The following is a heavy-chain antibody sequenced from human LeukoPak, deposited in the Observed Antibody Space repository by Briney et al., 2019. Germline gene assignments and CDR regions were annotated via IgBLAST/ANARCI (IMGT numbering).Heavy chain of an antibody. CDR2: IKTDGYTT. V-gene: IGHV3-74*01. CDR3: ARESGYCDSASCYRPEDY. D-gene: IGHD2-2*01. J-gene: IGHJ4*02. CDR1: GFTFSSYW. Sequence: PGGSLRLSCAASGFTFSSYWMHWVRQAPGKGLVWDSRIKTDGYTTTYADSVKGRFTISRDNAKNTLYLQMNSLRAEDTAVYYCARESGYCDSASCYRPEDYWGQGTLVTVSS.